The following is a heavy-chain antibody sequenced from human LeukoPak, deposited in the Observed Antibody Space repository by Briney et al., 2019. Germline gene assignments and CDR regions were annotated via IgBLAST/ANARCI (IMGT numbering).Heavy chain of an antibody. Sequence: ASVKVSCKASGYTFTGYYMHWVRQAPGQGLEWMGWINPNSGGTNYAQKFQGRVTMTRDTSISTAYMELSRLRSDDTAVYYCARAPTYYYGSGRLLLYYFDYWGQGTLVTVSS. D-gene: IGHD3-10*01. CDR1: GYTFTGYY. V-gene: IGHV1-2*02. J-gene: IGHJ4*02. CDR2: INPNSGGT. CDR3: ARAPTYYYGSGRLLLYYFDY.